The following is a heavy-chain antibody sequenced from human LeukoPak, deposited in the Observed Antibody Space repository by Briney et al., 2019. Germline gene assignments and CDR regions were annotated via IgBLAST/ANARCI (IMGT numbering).Heavy chain of an antibody. J-gene: IGHJ4*02. CDR1: GFTFSSYA. D-gene: IGHD6-19*01. V-gene: IGHV3-23*01. CDR2: ISGSGGST. CDR3: AKDRYSSGWYDFDY. Sequence: AGGSLRLSCAASGFTFSSYAMSWVRQPPGKGLEWVSAISGSGGSTYYADSVKGRSTISRDNSKNTLYLQMHSLRAEDTAVYYCAKDRYSSGWYDFDYWRQGTLVTVSS.